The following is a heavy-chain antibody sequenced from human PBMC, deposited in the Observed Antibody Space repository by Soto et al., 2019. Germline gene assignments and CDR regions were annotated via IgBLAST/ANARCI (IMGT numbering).Heavy chain of an antibody. V-gene: IGHV4-4*02. CDR3: AGEVTRRSGLFDP. D-gene: IGHD3-10*01. Sequence: QVQLQESGPGLVKPSETLSLTCAVSGDSINSYNWWNWVRQSPGGGLAWFGEIYLGGSTIYNPPLKFRVTISVDKSRNQFSLMLTSVTAADTAVYYCAGEVTRRSGLFDPWGQGTLVSVS. J-gene: IGHJ5*02. CDR2: IYLGGST. CDR1: GDSINSYNW.